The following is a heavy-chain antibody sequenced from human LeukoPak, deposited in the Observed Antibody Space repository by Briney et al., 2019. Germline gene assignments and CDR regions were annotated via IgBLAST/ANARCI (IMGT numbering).Heavy chain of an antibody. V-gene: IGHV4-34*01. J-gene: IGHJ4*02. CDR2: INHSGST. Sequence: KPSETLSLTCAVYGGSFSGYYWSWIRQPPGKGLEWIGEINHSGSTNYNPSLKSRVTISVDTSKNQFSLKLSSVTAADTAVYYCARGDGDYYDFWSGYPNWGQGTLVTVSS. CDR3: ARGDGDYYDFWSGYPN. CDR1: GGSFSGYY. D-gene: IGHD3-3*01.